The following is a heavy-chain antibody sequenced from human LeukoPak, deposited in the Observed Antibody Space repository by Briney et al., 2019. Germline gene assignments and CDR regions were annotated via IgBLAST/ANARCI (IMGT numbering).Heavy chain of an antibody. V-gene: IGHV4-38-2*02. Sequence: SETLSLTCTVSGYSISSGYYWGWIRQPPGEGLEWIGSIYHSGSTYYNPSLKSRVTISVDTSRNQFSLKLSSVTAADTAVYYCTRVGYCSGGSCYSIVPYYFDYWGQGTLVTVSS. D-gene: IGHD2-15*01. J-gene: IGHJ4*02. CDR2: IYHSGST. CDR3: TRVGYCSGGSCYSIVPYYFDY. CDR1: GYSISSGYY.